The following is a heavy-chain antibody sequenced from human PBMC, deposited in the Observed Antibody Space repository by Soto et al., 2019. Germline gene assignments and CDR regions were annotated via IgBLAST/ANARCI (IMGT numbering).Heavy chain of an antibody. CDR1: GGTFSSYA. D-gene: IGHD2-15*01. J-gene: IGHJ6*02. V-gene: IGHV1-69*01. Sequence: QVQLVQSGAEVKKPGSSVKVSCKASGGTFSSYAISWVRQAPGQGLEWMGGIIPIFGTANYAQKFQGRVTITADESTSTADMELSSLRSEDTAVYYCARDQGCSGGSCYPTPYYYYGMDVWGQGTTVTVSS. CDR3: ARDQGCSGGSCYPTPYYYYGMDV. CDR2: IIPIFGTA.